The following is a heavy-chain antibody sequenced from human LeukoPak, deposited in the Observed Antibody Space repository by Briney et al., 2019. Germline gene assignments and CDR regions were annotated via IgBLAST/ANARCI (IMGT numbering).Heavy chain of an antibody. CDR1: GGSLSGYY. D-gene: IGHD2-15*01. V-gene: IGHV4-4*07. J-gene: IGHJ6*02. CDR3: ARDSRAADV. CDR2: IYTSGPT. Sequence: PSETLSLTRTVSGGSLSGYYWSWIRQPAGKGLEWIGRIYTSGPTNDNPSLKSRVTMSIDTSKNQFSLKLTSVTAAVTAVYYCARDSRAADVWGQGTTVTVSS.